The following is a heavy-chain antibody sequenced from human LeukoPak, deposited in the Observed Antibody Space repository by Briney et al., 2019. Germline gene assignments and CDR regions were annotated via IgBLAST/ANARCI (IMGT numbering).Heavy chain of an antibody. J-gene: IGHJ4*02. V-gene: IGHV4-4*07. Sequence: SETLSLTCSVSGGSISNYYWSWIRQPAGKGLEWIGRFYNSGSTNCNPSLKSRITMSVDTSKNQFSLKLSFVTAADTAVYYCARVGDYALKDWGQGTLVTVSS. D-gene: IGHD3-16*01. CDR1: GGSISNYY. CDR3: ARVGDYALKD. CDR2: FYNSGST.